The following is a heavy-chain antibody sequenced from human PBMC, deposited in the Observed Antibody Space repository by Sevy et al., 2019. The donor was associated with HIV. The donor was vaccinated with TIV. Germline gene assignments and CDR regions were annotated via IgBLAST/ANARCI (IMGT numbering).Heavy chain of an antibody. CDR2: LKSDVYGGTV. D-gene: IGHD6-13*01. CDR1: GFTFGDYC. Sequence: GGCLRLYCTASGFTFGDYCMSWVRQAPGKGLECVAFLKSDVYGGTVDHAASVRGRFVISRDDSKTIAYLQMNDLKTEDTGVYYCTRWKAAQSIFDYWGQGALVTVSS. CDR3: TRWKAAQSIFDY. V-gene: IGHV3-49*04. J-gene: IGHJ4*02.